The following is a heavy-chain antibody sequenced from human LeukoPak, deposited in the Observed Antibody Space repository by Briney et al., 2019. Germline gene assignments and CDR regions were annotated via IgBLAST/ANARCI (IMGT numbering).Heavy chain of an antibody. D-gene: IGHD5-12*01. CDR3: ARIYPVDAFDI. CDR1: GYSISSGYY. J-gene: IGHJ3*02. Sequence: SETLSLTCTVSGYSISSGYYWGWIRPPPGKGLEWIGSIYHSGSTYYIPSLKSRVTISVDTSKNQFSLKLSSVTAADTAVYYCARIYPVDAFDIWGQGTMVTVSS. V-gene: IGHV4-38-2*02. CDR2: IYHSGST.